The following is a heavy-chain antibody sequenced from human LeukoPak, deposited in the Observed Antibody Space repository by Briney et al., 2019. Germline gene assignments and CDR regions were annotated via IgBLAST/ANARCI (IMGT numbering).Heavy chain of an antibody. Sequence: SETLSLTCTVSGYSISSGYYWGWIRQPPGKGLEWIGSIYHSGSTYYNPSLKSRVTISVDTSKNQFSLKLSSVTPEDTAVYYCVRAREQVMVYYYFDVWGRGTLVAVSS. J-gene: IGHJ2*01. CDR3: VRAREQVMVYYYFDV. CDR1: GYSISSGYY. CDR2: IYHSGST. D-gene: IGHD1-26*01. V-gene: IGHV4-38-2*02.